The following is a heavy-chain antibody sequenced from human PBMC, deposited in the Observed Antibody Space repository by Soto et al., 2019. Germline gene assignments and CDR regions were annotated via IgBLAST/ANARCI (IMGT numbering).Heavy chain of an antibody. V-gene: IGHV3-9*01. D-gene: IGHD3-16*02. CDR2: ITWNSNNL. CDR1: GFKFDDYA. CDR3: ARVFALTPYRGLFYFDY. Sequence: PGGSLRFSCTASGFKFDDYAMHWVRQAPGKGLEWVSGITWNSNNLDYADSVKGRFTISRDNAKNSLYLQMNSLRAEDTAVYYCARVFALTPYRGLFYFDYWGQGTLVTVSS. J-gene: IGHJ4*02.